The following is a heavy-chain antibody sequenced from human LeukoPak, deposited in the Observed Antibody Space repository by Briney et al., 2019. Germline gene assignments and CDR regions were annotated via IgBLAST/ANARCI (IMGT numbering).Heavy chain of an antibody. CDR2: ISWNSGSI. CDR1: GFTFDDYA. J-gene: IGHJ6*03. D-gene: IGHD3-16*01. V-gene: IGHV3-9*01. Sequence: GRSLRLSCAASGFTFDDYAMHWVRQAPGKGLEWVSGISWNSGSIGYADSVKGRFTISRDNAKNSLYLQMNSLRAEDTALYYRAKASGGDYYYYYYMDVWGKGTTVTVSS. CDR3: AKASGGDYYYYYYMDV.